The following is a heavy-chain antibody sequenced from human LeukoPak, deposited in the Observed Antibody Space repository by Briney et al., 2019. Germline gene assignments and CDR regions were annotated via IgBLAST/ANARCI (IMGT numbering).Heavy chain of an antibody. Sequence: ASVKVSCKASGYTFTGYYIHWVRQAPGQGLEWMGWINPNSGGTNYAQKFQGRVTMTRDKSISTVYMELSRLRSDDTAVYYCARLTRFYDSRGYYDTFDIWGQGTMVTVSS. V-gene: IGHV1-2*02. J-gene: IGHJ3*02. CDR1: GYTFTGYY. CDR3: ARLTRFYDSRGYYDTFDI. D-gene: IGHD3-22*01. CDR2: INPNSGGT.